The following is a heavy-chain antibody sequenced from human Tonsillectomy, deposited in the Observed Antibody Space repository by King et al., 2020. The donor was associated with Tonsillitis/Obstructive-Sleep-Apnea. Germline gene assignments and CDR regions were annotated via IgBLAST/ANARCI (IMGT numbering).Heavy chain of an antibody. CDR3: AGYCNSMACRYGFDY. CDR2: INNNGGNT. CDR1: GFAFNIYA. Sequence: VQLVESEGGLEQPGGSLKLSCAASGFAFNIYAMAWVRQAPGKGLEWVSAINNNGGNTYYADSVRGRFTISRDNSKDTMYLQMSSLRAEDTAVYYCAGYCNSMACRYGFDYWGQGTLVTVSS. J-gene: IGHJ4*02. D-gene: IGHD2/OR15-2a*01. V-gene: IGHV3-23*04.